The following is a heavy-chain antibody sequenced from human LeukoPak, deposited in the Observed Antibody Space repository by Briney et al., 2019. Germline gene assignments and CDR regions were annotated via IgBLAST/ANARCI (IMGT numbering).Heavy chain of an antibody. CDR1: GFTFSSYA. V-gene: IGHV3-23*01. D-gene: IGHD2-2*01. Sequence: TGGSLRLSCAASGFTFSSYAMSWVRQAPGKGLEWVSAISGSGGSTYYADSVKGRFTISRDNSENTLYLQMNSLRAEDTAVYYCAKVPDIVVVPATYYFDYWGQGTLVTVSS. CDR2: ISGSGGST. J-gene: IGHJ4*02. CDR3: AKVPDIVVVPATYYFDY.